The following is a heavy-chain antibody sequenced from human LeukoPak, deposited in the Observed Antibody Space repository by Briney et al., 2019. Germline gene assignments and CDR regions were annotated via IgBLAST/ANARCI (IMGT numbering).Heavy chain of an antibody. V-gene: IGHV4-59*01. CDR1: GGSISSYY. CDR3: ARAGGNDAFDI. CDR2: IYYSGST. J-gene: IGHJ3*02. D-gene: IGHD1-26*01. Sequence: PSETLSLTCTVSGGSISSYYWSWTRQPPGKGLEWIGCIYYSGSTNYNPSLKSRVTISVDTSKNQFSLKLSSVTAADTAVYYCARAGGNDAFDIWGQGTMVTVSS.